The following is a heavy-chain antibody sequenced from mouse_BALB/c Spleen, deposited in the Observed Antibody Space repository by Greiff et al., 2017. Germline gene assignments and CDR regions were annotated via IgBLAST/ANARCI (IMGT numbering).Heavy chain of an antibody. J-gene: IGHJ4*01. D-gene: IGHD2-3*01. CDR3: ARWDGYYYAMDY. CDR1: GFTFSSFG. CDR2: ISSGSSTI. V-gene: IGHV5-17*02. Sequence: EVQLVESGGGLVQPGGSRKLSCAASGFTFSSFGMHWVRQAPEKGLEWVAYISSGSSTIYYADTVKGRFTISRDNPKNTLFLQMTSLRSEDTAMYYYARWDGYYYAMDYWGQGTSVTVSS.